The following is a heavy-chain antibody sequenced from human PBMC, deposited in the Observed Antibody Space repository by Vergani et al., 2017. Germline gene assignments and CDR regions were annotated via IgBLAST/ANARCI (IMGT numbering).Heavy chain of an antibody. Sequence: QLQLQESGPGLVKPSETLSLTCTVSGGSISSSSYYWGWIRQPPGKGLEWIGSIYYSGSTYYNPSLKSRVTISVDTSKNQFSLKLSSVTAADTAVYYCGRDGDHILTGPRGYYYGMDVWGQGTTVTVSS. D-gene: IGHD3-9*01. V-gene: IGHV4-39*07. J-gene: IGHJ6*02. CDR1: GGSISSSSYY. CDR2: IYYSGST. CDR3: GRDGDHILTGPRGYYYGMDV.